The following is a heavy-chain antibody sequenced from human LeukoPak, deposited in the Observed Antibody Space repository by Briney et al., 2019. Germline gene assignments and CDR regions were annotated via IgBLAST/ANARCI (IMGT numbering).Heavy chain of an antibody. D-gene: IGHD6-19*01. CDR1: GGTFSSYA. CDR2: IIPIFGTA. J-gene: IGHJ4*02. CDR3: ARGKRAVAGTLGY. Sequence: SVKVSCKASGGTFSSYAISWVRQAPGQGLEWMGGIIPIFGTANYAQKFQGRVTITTDESTSTAYMELSSLRSEDTAVYYCARGKRAVAGTLGYWGQGTLVTVSP. V-gene: IGHV1-69*05.